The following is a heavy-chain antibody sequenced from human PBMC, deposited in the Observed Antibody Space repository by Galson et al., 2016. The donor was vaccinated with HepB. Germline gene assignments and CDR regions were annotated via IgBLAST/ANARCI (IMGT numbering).Heavy chain of an antibody. D-gene: IGHD3-16*01. CDR1: GYTFTSYA. Sequence: SVKVSCKASGYTFTSYAMNWVRQAPGQGLEWMGWINTNTGNPTYAQGFTGRFGFSLDTSVSTAYLQISSLKAEDTAVYYCARPIHLGGYYYYGMDVWGQGTTVTVSS. J-gene: IGHJ6*02. CDR3: ARPIHLGGYYYYGMDV. V-gene: IGHV7-4-1*02. CDR2: INTNTGNP.